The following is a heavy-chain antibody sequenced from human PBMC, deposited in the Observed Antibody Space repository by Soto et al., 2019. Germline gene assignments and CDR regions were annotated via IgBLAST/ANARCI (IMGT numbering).Heavy chain of an antibody. CDR3: ALSWYSYYFDL. Sequence: HPVGDLRLSCVAAGYTFSSYGMHWVRQAPGKGLEWVAVIWYDGSDKYYADSVKGRFTISRDNSKNTLYLQMNSLRAEDTAVYYCALSWYSYYFDLWGQGTLVIVSS. CDR2: IWYDGSDK. D-gene: IGHD1-1*01. V-gene: IGHV3-33*08. CDR1: GYTFSSYG. J-gene: IGHJ4*02.